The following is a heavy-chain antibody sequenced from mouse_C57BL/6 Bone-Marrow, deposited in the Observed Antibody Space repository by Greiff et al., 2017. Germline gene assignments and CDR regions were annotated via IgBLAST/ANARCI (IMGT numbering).Heavy chain of an antibody. CDR3: AREATVVATGEYAMDY. Sequence: VQLKESGPVLVEPGASVKMSCKASGYTFTDYYMNWVKQSHGKSLEWIGVINPYNGGTSYNQKFKGKATLTVDKSSSTAYMELNSLTSEDSAVYYCAREATVVATGEYAMDYWGQGTSVTVSS. CDR2: INPYNGGT. V-gene: IGHV1-19*01. D-gene: IGHD1-1*01. J-gene: IGHJ4*01. CDR1: GYTFTDYY.